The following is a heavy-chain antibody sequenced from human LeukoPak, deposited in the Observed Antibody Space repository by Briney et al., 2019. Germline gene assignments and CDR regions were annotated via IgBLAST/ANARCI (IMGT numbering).Heavy chain of an antibody. Sequence: GGSLRLSCAASGFTFSTYSMIWVRQAPGKGLEWVSSISSSSSYIYYADSVKGRFTISRDDAKSSLYLQMDSLRVEDTALYYCVRDDPGVQQERRLSPFDIWGQGTMVTVSS. J-gene: IGHJ3*02. D-gene: IGHD1-1*01. CDR2: ISSSSSYI. CDR1: GFTFSTYS. V-gene: IGHV3-21*04. CDR3: VRDDPGVQQERRLSPFDI.